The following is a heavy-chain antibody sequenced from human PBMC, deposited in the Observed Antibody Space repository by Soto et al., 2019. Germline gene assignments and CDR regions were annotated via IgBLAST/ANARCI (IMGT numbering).Heavy chain of an antibody. D-gene: IGHD3-16*01. J-gene: IGHJ5*02. V-gene: IGHV4-59*01. CDR2: MYYNGNI. Sequence: SETLSLTCNVSGGSISHYYLTWVRQSPEKGLEWIGYMYYNGNINYNPSLKSRVTISIDTSKNGFSLTLKSVTAADTAVYYCASGGNWFDPWGQGVLVTVSS. CDR3: ASGGNWFDP. CDR1: GGSISHYY.